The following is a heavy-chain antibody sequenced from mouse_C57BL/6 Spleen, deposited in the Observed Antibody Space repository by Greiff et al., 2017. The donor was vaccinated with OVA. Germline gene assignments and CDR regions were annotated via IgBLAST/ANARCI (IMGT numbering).Heavy chain of an antibody. CDR1: GYTFTDYY. Sequence: VQLQQSGPELVKPGASVKISCKASGYTFTDYYMNWVKQSHGKSLEWIGDINPNNGGTSYNQKFKGKATLTVDKSSSTAYMELRSLTSEDSAVYYCAREGSVWFAYWGQGTLVTVSA. CDR3: AREGSVWFAY. J-gene: IGHJ3*01. V-gene: IGHV1-26*01. D-gene: IGHD1-1*01. CDR2: INPNNGGT.